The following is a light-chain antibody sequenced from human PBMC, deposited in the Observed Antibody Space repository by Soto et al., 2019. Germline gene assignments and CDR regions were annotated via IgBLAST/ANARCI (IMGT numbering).Light chain of an antibody. J-gene: IGKJ1*01. V-gene: IGKV1-39*01. CDR2: ATS. Sequence: DIQMTQSPSSLSASVGDRVTNTCRASQDIRNYFNWYQQKPGKAPKLLIYATSTLQSGVPSRFSGSGSGTDFTLTITDLQPEDFASYFCQQTYDLPRTFGQGTKVDIK. CDR3: QQTYDLPRT. CDR1: QDIRNY.